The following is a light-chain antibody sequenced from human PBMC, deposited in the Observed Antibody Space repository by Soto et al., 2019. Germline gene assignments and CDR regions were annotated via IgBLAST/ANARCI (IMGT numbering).Light chain of an antibody. CDR3: QQSYSTPWT. J-gene: IGKJ1*01. V-gene: IGKV1-39*01. Sequence: DIQMTQSPSSLSASVGDRVTITCRASQSISSYLNWYQQKPGKAPKLLIYAASSLQSGVPSRFSCSGYGTDFTLTISSLQPEDFATYYCQQSYSTPWTFGQGTKVEIK. CDR1: QSISSY. CDR2: AAS.